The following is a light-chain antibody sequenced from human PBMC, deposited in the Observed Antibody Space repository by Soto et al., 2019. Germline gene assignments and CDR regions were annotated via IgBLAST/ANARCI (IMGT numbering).Light chain of an antibody. V-gene: IGLV2-23*02. J-gene: IGLJ2*01. CDR2: AVD. CDR3: CTYGGHVPK. CDR1: TSDVAYYDL. Sequence: QSARTQPASVSGSPGQSITISCAGTTSDVAYYDLVSWYQQHPGRAPKLLIYAVDKRPSGISVRFSGSKSGATASLTISGLLPEDEAVYFCCTYGGHVPKFGGGTKLTVL.